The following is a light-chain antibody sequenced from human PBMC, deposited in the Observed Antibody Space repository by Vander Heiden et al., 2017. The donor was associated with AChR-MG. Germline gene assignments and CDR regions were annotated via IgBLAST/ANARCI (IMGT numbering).Light chain of an antibody. CDR3: QQDDSPPHT. CDR2: WAS. CDR1: QSVLYSSNNKNY. J-gene: IGKJ2*01. Sequence: DIVMTQSPDSLAVSLGERATINCKSSQSVLYSSNNKNYLAWYQQKPGQPPKLLIYWASTRESGVPDRFSGSGSGTDFTLTITSLQAEDVALYYCQQDDSPPHTFGQGTKLEIK. V-gene: IGKV4-1*01.